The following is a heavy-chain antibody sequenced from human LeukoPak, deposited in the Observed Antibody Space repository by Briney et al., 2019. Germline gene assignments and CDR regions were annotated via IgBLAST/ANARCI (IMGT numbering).Heavy chain of an antibody. Sequence: ASVKVSCKASGYTFTSYYIHWVRQAPGQGREGMGIINPSGGSTSYAQKFQGRVTRTRDTSTSTVYMELRSLRSEDTAVYYCARDQLVTPYEYYFDYWGQGTLVTVCS. V-gene: IGHV1-46*01. CDR3: ARDQLVTPYEYYFDY. D-gene: IGHD4-23*01. CDR2: INPSGGST. CDR1: GYTFTSYY. J-gene: IGHJ4*02.